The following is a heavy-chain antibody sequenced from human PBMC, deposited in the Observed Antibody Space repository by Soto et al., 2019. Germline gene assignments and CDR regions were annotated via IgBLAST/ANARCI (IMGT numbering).Heavy chain of an antibody. Sequence: QVQLVQSGAEVKKSGSSVKVSCKASGGTFNRYALNWVRQAPGQGLEWMGGIIAMFRSPNYAHKFQGRVSITADESTNTAYMEMSGLTSDDTAVYYCAREGGHNYGLGRGHPFDTWGQGTLVTVSS. CDR3: AREGGHNYGLGRGHPFDT. D-gene: IGHD4-17*01. CDR1: GGTFNRYA. J-gene: IGHJ5*02. CDR2: IIAMFRSP. V-gene: IGHV1-69*01.